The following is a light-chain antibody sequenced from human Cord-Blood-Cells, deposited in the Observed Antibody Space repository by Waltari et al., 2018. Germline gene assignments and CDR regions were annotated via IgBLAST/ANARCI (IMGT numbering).Light chain of an antibody. V-gene: IGLV1-36*01. CDR1: SSNIGNNA. CDR2: YDD. Sequence: PSVSEAPRQRVTISCSGSSSNIGNNAVNWYQQLPGKAPKLLIYYDDLLPSGVSDRFSGSKSGTSASLAISGLQSEDEADYYCAAWDDSLKVFGGGTKLTVL. J-gene: IGLJ3*02. CDR3: AAWDDSLKV.